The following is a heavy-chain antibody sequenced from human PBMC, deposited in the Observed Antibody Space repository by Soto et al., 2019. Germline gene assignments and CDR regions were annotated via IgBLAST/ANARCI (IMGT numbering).Heavy chain of an antibody. D-gene: IGHD2-15*01. CDR2: ISAYNGNT. V-gene: IGHV1-18*01. Sequence: ASVKVSCKASGYTFTSYGISWVRQAPGQGLEWMGWISAYNGNTNYAQKLQGRVTMTTDTSTSTAYMELRSLRSDDTAVYYCARDEYCSGGSCYQFDYCGQGTLVTVSS. J-gene: IGHJ4*02. CDR1: GYTFTSYG. CDR3: ARDEYCSGGSCYQFDY.